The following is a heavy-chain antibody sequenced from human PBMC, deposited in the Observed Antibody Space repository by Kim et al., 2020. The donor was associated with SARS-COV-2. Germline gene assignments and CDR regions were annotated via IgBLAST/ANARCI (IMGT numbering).Heavy chain of an antibody. Sequence: GGSLRLSCAASGFTFSTYTVHWVRQAPGKGLEWVAVIWFDESDKYYADSVKGRFTISRDNSKNTLYLQMNSLRAEDTAVYYCARTGYYGYLRNAFDNW. V-gene: IGHV3-33*01. J-gene: IGHJ3*02. CDR2: IWFDESDK. CDR1: GFTFSTYT. D-gene: IGHD3-16*01. CDR3: ARTGYYGYLRNAFDN.